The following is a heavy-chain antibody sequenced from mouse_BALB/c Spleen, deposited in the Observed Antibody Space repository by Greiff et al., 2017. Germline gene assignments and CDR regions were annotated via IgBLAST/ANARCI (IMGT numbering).Heavy chain of an antibody. D-gene: IGHD2-1*01. J-gene: IGHJ3*01. CDR3: ARGIKGNYVAWFVY. V-gene: IGHV7-3*02. CDR2: IRNNANGYTT. Sequence: EVKLMESGGGLVQPGGSLRLSCAASGFTFTDYYMSWVRQPPGKALEWLGFIRNNANGYTTEYSASVKGRFTISRDNSPSILYLQMNTLRAEDSATYYCARGIKGNYVAWFVYWGEGTLVTVSA. CDR1: GFTFTDYY.